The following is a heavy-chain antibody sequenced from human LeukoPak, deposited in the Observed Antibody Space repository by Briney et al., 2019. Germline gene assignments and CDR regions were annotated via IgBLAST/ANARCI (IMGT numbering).Heavy chain of an antibody. CDR1: GFTFVDYG. CDR3: ARYPLDISRWANAFDI. CDR2: ISYNGNQ. D-gene: IGHD2-2*03. Sequence: GGSLRLSCAASGFTFVDYGFHWVRQAPVKALEWVAFISYNGNQKYGDSVKGRFTISRDNSKNTLYLQMNGLRPEDTAVYYCARYPLDISRWANAFDIWGQGTMVTVSS. J-gene: IGHJ3*02. V-gene: IGHV3-30-3*01.